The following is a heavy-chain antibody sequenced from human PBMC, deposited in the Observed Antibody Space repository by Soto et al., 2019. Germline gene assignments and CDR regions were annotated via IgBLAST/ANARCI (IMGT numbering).Heavy chain of an antibody. CDR3: AKGPSYDFCSGYPPPFDP. CDR1: GFTFDDYA. V-gene: IGHV3-9*01. CDR2: ISWNSGSI. D-gene: IGHD3-3*01. Sequence: LRLSCAASGFTFDDYAMHWVRQAPGKGLEWVSGISWNSGSIGYADSVKGRFTISRDNAKNSLYLQMNSLRAEDTALYYCAKGPSYDFCSGYPPPFDPWGQGTLVTVS. J-gene: IGHJ5*02.